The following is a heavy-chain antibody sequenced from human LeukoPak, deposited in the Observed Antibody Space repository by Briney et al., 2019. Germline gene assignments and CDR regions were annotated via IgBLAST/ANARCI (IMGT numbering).Heavy chain of an antibody. CDR1: GFTFSSYW. J-gene: IGHJ5*02. CDR2: INSDGSST. Sequence: GESLRLSCAATGFTFSSYWMHWVRQAPGKGLVWVSRINSDGSSTSYADSVKGRFTISRDNAKNTLYLQMNSLRAEDTAVYYCARVRGPAETDPCGQGTLVTVSS. V-gene: IGHV3-74*01. CDR3: ARVRGPAETDP. D-gene: IGHD2-2*01.